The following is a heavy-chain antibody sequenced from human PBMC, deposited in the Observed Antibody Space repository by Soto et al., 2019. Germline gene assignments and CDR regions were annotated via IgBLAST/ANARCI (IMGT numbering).Heavy chain of an antibody. Sequence: ASVKVSCKVSGYSVTKLSMHWVRQAPGKGLEWMGGFDPEDGQIIYAQEFQGRVTMTEDTSTSTAYMELSSLTSENTAVYYCAKGLYNRSGYRFNWFDPWGKGSLVTVSS. J-gene: IGHJ5*02. V-gene: IGHV1-24*01. CDR2: FDPEDGQI. D-gene: IGHD3-22*01. CDR3: AKGLYNRSGYRFNWFDP. CDR1: GYSVTKLS.